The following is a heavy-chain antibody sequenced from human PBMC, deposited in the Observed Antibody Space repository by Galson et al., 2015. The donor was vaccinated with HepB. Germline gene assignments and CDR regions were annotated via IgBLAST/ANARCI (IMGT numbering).Heavy chain of an antibody. V-gene: IGHV3-23*01. D-gene: IGHD3-22*01. Sequence: SLRLSCAGSGFTFKHYAMNWVRQGPGKGLGWVSSISGSGRKRFSRDSVKGRFTISRDNSKNTLYLQLNSLRVEDTAVYYCAREDGDYYDTSDDSPNPCYLDFWGQGTLVTVSS. CDR2: ISGSGRKR. J-gene: IGHJ4*02. CDR1: GFTFKHYA. CDR3: AREDGDYYDTSDDSPNPCYLDF.